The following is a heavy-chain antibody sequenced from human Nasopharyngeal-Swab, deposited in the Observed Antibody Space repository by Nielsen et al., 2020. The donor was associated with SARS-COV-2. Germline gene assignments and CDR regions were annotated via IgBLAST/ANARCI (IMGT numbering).Heavy chain of an antibody. CDR2: IYYSGST. Sequence: SETLSLTCTVSGGSISSYYWSWIRQPPGKGLEWIGYIYYSGSTNYNPSLKSRVTISVDTPKNQFSLKLSSVTAADTAVYYCARGSFWYDSSGYPAEGDAFDIWGQGTMVTVSS. CDR1: GGSISSYY. CDR3: ARGSFWYDSSGYPAEGDAFDI. J-gene: IGHJ3*02. D-gene: IGHD3-22*01. V-gene: IGHV4-59*01.